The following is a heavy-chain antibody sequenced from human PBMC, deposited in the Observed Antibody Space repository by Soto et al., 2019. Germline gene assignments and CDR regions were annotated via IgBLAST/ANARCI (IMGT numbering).Heavy chain of an antibody. J-gene: IGHJ4*02. CDR2: IYPGDSDT. CDR3: ARLGVAVAKYYFDS. CDR1: GYSFTSYL. Sequence: GESLKISCKGSGYSFTSYLIAWVRQMPGKGLEWMGIIYPGDSDTRYSPSFQGQVTISADTSISTAYLQWSSLKASDTAMYYCARLGVAVAKYYFDSWGQGTLVTVSS. D-gene: IGHD6-19*01. V-gene: IGHV5-51*01.